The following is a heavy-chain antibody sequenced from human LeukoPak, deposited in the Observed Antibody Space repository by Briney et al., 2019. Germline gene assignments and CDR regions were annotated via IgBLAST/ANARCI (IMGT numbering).Heavy chain of an antibody. CDR2: INWNGGST. Sequence: GGSLRLSCAASGFTFDDYGMSWVRQAPGKGLEWVSGINWNGGSTGYADSVKGRFTISRDNAKNSLYLQMNSLRAEDTAVYYCAKDWVSDDSSGYLGHNFDYWGQGTLVTVSS. CDR1: GFTFDDYG. D-gene: IGHD3-22*01. J-gene: IGHJ4*02. V-gene: IGHV3-20*04. CDR3: AKDWVSDDSSGYLGHNFDY.